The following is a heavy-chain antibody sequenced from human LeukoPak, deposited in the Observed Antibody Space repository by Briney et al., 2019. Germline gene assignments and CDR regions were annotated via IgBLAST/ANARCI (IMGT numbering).Heavy chain of an antibody. CDR2: INHSGSI. Sequence: GSLRLSCVVSGFTFSSYWMSWVRQAPGKGLEWIGEINHSGSITYNPSLKSRVTISAEKSKSQFSLRLTSVTAADTAVYYCAKGVWAPRFDSWGQGTLVTVSS. V-gene: IGHV4-34*01. J-gene: IGHJ5*01. CDR3: AKGVWAPRFDS. CDR1: GFTFSSYW. D-gene: IGHD7-27*01.